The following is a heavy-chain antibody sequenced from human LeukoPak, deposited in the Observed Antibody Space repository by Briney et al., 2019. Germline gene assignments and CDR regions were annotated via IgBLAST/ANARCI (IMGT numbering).Heavy chain of an antibody. D-gene: IGHD1-26*01. Sequence: GGSLRLSCAASGFTFSSYSMNWVRQAPGKGLEWVSSISSSSSYIYYADSVKGRFTISRDNAKNSLYLQMNSLRAEDTAVYYCASRTNGRWGSPERGSDYWGQGTLVTVSS. CDR2: ISSSSSYI. CDR1: GFTFSSYS. CDR3: ASRTNGRWGSPERGSDY. V-gene: IGHV3-21*01. J-gene: IGHJ4*02.